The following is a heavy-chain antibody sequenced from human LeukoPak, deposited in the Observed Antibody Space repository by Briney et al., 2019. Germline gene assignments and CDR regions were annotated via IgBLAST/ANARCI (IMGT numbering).Heavy chain of an antibody. J-gene: IGHJ6*04. CDR1: GGSISSSSYY. Sequence: PSETLSLTCTVSGGSISSSSYYWGWIRQPPGKGLEWIGSIYYSGYTYYNPSLKSRVTISVDASKNQFSLRLSSVTAADTAVYYCARQDRRYDIVVVPAAPEVWGKGTTVTVSS. V-gene: IGHV4-39*01. CDR2: IYYSGYT. D-gene: IGHD2-2*01. CDR3: ARQDRRYDIVVVPAAPEV.